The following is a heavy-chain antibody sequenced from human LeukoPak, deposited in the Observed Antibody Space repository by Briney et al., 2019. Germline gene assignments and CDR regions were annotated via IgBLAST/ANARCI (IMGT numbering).Heavy chain of an antibody. J-gene: IGHJ3*02. CDR3: ARARYYDSSGQRNAFDI. D-gene: IGHD3-22*01. V-gene: IGHV3-21*01. Sequence: GGSLRLSCAASGITFSSYSMNWVRQAPGKGLEWVSSISSSSSYIYYADSVKGRFTISRDNAKNSLYLQMNSLRAEDTAVYYCARARYYDSSGQRNAFDIWGQGTMVTVSS. CDR1: GITFSSYS. CDR2: ISSSSSYI.